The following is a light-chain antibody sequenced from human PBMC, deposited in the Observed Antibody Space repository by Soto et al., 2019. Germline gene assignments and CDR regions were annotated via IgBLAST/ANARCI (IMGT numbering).Light chain of an antibody. CDR3: QQYETFSGT. Sequence: DIQMTQSPSTLSASVGDRVTITCRASQSISNWLAWYQQKPGKAPVLLIYDASTLPRGVPSRFSGSGSGTKFTLTIASLQPDDFATYYCQQYETFSGTFGPGTKVDIK. V-gene: IGKV1-5*01. CDR2: DAS. J-gene: IGKJ1*01. CDR1: QSISNW.